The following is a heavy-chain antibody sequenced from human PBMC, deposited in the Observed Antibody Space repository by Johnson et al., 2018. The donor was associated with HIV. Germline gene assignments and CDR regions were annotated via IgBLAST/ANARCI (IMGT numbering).Heavy chain of an antibody. Sequence: QVQLVESGGGVVQPGRSLRLSCAASGFTFSSYGMHWVRQAPGKGLEWVAVISYDGSNKYYADSVKGRFTISRDNSKNTLYLQMNSLRAEDTAVYYCAKEASGWYHAGDVFDIWGQGTMVTVSS. V-gene: IGHV3-30*18. J-gene: IGHJ3*02. CDR2: ISYDGSNK. CDR3: AKEASGWYHAGDVFDI. CDR1: GFTFSSYG. D-gene: IGHD6-19*01.